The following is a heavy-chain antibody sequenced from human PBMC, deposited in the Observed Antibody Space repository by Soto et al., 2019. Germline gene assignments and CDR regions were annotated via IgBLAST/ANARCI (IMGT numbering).Heavy chain of an antibody. J-gene: IGHJ4*02. D-gene: IGHD2-15*01. Sequence: SETLSLTCTVSGVSISSSSYYWGWIRQPPGKGLEWIGSIYYSGSTYYNPSLKSRVTISVDTSKNQFSLKLSSVTAADTAVYYCASRYCSGGSCSEQYHFDYWGQGTLVTVSS. V-gene: IGHV4-39*01. CDR1: GVSISSSSYY. CDR3: ASRYCSGGSCSEQYHFDY. CDR2: IYYSGST.